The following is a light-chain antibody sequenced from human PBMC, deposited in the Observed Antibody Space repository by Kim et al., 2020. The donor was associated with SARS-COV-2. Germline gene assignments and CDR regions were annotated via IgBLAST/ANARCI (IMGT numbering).Light chain of an antibody. CDR2: AAS. CDR1: QTINKY. CDR3: QQSYSTPYT. V-gene: IGKV1-39*01. Sequence: DIQMTQSPSSLSASVGETVTITCRASQTINKYLNWYQQKPGKAPKFLIYAASSLQSAVPSRFSGRGSGTDFTLTISSLQPEDFATYYCQQSYSTPYTFGQGTQLEI. J-gene: IGKJ2*01.